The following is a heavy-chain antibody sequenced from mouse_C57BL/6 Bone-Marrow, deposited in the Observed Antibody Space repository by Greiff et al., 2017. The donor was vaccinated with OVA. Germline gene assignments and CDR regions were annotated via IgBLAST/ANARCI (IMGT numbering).Heavy chain of an antibody. CDR1: GFNIKDDY. CDR3: TSYGNFDY. J-gene: IGHJ2*01. V-gene: IGHV14-4*01. D-gene: IGHD2-1*01. Sequence: EVKVVESGAELVRPGASVKLSCTASGFNIKDDYMPWVKQRPEQGLEWIGWIDPENGDTEYASKFQGKAPITADTSSNTAYLQLSSLTSEDTAVYYCTSYGNFDYWGQGTTLTVSS. CDR2: IDPENGDT.